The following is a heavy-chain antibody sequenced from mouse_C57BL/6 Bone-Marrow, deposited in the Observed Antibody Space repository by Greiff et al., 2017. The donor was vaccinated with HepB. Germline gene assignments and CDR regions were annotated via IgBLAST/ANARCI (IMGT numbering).Heavy chain of an antibody. V-gene: IGHV5-17*01. CDR3: ASPYWYFDV. Sequence: EVKLVESGGGLVKPGGSLKLSCAASGFTFSDYGMHWVRQAPEKGLEWVAYISSGSSTIYYADTVKGRVTISRDNAKNTLFLQMTSLRSEDTAMYYCASPYWYFDVWGTGTTVTVSS. CDR1: GFTFSDYG. J-gene: IGHJ1*03. CDR2: ISSGSSTI.